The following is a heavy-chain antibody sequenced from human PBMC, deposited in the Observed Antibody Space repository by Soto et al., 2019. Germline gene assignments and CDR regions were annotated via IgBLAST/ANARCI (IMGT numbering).Heavy chain of an antibody. V-gene: IGHV1-3*01. Sequence: QVRLVQSGTEVKKPGASVRISCKASGYTFTYHTMHWVRQAPGHTLEWMGWINVGNRNTKYSQKFRGRVTMTSDTSASSASMEPSSLRSDDTAVYYCVRGMVGPTKAFDLWGQGTLVTVSS. CDR2: INVGNRNT. J-gene: IGHJ3*01. CDR3: VRGMVGPTKAFDL. CDR1: GYTFTYHT. D-gene: IGHD1-26*01.